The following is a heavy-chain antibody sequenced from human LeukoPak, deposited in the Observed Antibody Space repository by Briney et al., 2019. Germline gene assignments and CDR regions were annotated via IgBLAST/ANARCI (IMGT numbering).Heavy chain of an antibody. V-gene: IGHV4-59*01. CDR3: ARVYYSNSYDYWYFDL. D-gene: IGHD6-13*01. CDR2: IYYSGST. J-gene: IGHJ2*01. Sequence: PSETLSLTCTVSGGSISSYYWSWIRQPPGKGLEWIGYIYYSGSTNYNPSLKSRVTISVDTSKNQFSLKLSSVTAADTAVYYCARVYYSNSYDYWYFDLWGRGALVTVSS. CDR1: GGSISSYY.